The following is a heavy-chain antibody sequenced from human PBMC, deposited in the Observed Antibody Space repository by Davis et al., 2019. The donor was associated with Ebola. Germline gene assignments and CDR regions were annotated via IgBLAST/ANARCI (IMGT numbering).Heavy chain of an antibody. D-gene: IGHD4-23*01. CDR3: ASLSTVVTPGFDY. Sequence: GESLKISCAASGFTFSSYAMNWVRQAPGKGLEWVANIKQDGSEKYYVDSVKGRFTISRDNAKNSLYLQMNSLRAEDTAVYYCASLSTVVTPGFDYWGQGTLVTVSS. CDR2: IKQDGSEK. CDR1: GFTFSSYA. J-gene: IGHJ4*02. V-gene: IGHV3-7*03.